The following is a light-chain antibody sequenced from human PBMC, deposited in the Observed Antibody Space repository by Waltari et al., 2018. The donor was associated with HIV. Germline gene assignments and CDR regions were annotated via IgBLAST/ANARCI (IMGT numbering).Light chain of an antibody. CDR2: SNN. V-gene: IGLV1-44*01. CDR3: AAWDDSLNGPV. CDR1: YSNIGSNT. J-gene: IGLJ3*02. Sequence: QSVLTQPPSASGTPGQAVTISCPRSYSNIGSNTLNSYRQLPGAAPKLLSDSNNHKQWPSGVPDRFSGSTSGTSASLAISGLQSEDEAHYYCAAWDDSLNGPVFGGGTMLTVL.